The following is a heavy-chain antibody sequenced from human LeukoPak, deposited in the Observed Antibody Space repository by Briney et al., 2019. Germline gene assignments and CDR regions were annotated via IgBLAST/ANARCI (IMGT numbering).Heavy chain of an antibody. CDR2: IYTSGST. CDR1: GGSISSYY. V-gene: IGHV4-4*07. Sequence: SETLSLTCTVSGGSISSYYWSWIRQPAGRGLEWIGRIYTSGSTNYNPSLKSRVTMSVDTSKNQFSLKLSSVTAADTAVYYCAIDLVFRTIFGVVIPSMDVWGKGTTVTVSS. J-gene: IGHJ6*03. D-gene: IGHD3-3*01. CDR3: AIDLVFRTIFGVVIPSMDV.